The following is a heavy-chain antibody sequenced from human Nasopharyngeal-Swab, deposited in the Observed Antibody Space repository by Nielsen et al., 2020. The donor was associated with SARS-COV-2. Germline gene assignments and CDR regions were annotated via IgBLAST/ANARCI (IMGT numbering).Heavy chain of an antibody. CDR3: ARGFIVATIFHYYYYMDV. V-gene: IGHV1-8*02. CDR2: MNPNSGNT. D-gene: IGHD5-12*01. J-gene: IGHJ6*03. Sequence: APVKVSCKASGYTFTSYGISWVRQAPGQGLEWMGWMNPNSGNTGYAQKFQGRVTMTRNTSISTAYMELSSLRSEDTAVYYCARGFIVATIFHYYYYMDVWGKGTTVTVSS. CDR1: GYTFTSYG.